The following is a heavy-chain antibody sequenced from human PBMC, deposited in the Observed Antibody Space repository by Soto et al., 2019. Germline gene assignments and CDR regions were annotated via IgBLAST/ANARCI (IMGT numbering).Heavy chain of an antibody. CDR2: IGGSGTTI. D-gene: IGHD3-10*01. CDR3: ARSVRHLSWFDP. V-gene: IGHV3-23*01. CDR1: GFPFSAYA. J-gene: IGHJ5*02. Sequence: WGSLRLSCVASGFPFSAYAMNWVRQTPGKGLEWVCGIGGSGTTIYCADSVKGRFTISRDNFGNTMYLQMNSVRVEDTAVYYCARSVRHLSWFDPWGQGTRVTVSS.